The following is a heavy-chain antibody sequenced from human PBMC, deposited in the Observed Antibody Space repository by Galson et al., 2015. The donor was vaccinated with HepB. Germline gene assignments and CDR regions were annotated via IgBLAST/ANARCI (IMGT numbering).Heavy chain of an antibody. Sequence: SVKVSCKASRYTFTGYYMHWVRQAPGQGLEWMGRINPNSGGTNYAQKFQGRVTMTRDTSISTAYMELSRLRSDDTAVYYCARPALSGWQPSVSYWGQGTLVTVSS. CDR2: INPNSGGT. D-gene: IGHD6-19*01. V-gene: IGHV1-2*06. J-gene: IGHJ4*02. CDR3: ARPALSGWQPSVSY. CDR1: RYTFTGYY.